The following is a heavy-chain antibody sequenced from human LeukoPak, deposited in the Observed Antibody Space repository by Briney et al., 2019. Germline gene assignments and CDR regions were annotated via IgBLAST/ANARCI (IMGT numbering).Heavy chain of an antibody. V-gene: IGHV3-74*01. J-gene: IGHJ1*01. CDR3: ASAPSEIGGYYPEYFRH. CDR1: GYTFSSYW. D-gene: IGHD3-22*01. CDR2: IKSDGRT. Sequence: GGSLRLSCAASGYTFSSYWMHWGRQAPGKGLVWVSRIKSDGRTNYADSVKGRFTTSRDNAKNTVSLQMNSLRAEDTGVYYCASAPSEIGGYYPEYFRHWGQGTLVTVSS.